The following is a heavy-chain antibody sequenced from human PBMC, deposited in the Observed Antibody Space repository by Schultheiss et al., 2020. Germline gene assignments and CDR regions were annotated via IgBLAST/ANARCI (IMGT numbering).Heavy chain of an antibody. J-gene: IGHJ4*02. CDR2: ISYDGSNK. Sequence: GGSLRLSCAASGFTFSSYGMHWVRQAPGKGLEWVAVISYDGSNKYYADSVKGRFTISRDNSKNTLYLQMNSLRAEDTAVYYCARSAWVVVAATPDYWGQGTLVTVSS. CDR3: ARSAWVVVAATPDY. V-gene: IGHV3-30*03. CDR1: GFTFSSYG. D-gene: IGHD2-15*01.